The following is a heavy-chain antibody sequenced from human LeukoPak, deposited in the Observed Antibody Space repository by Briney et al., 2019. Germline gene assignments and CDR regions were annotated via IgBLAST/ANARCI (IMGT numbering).Heavy chain of an antibody. CDR2: IYSGGST. V-gene: IGHV3-53*01. CDR1: GFTGSSNY. J-gene: IGHJ6*03. D-gene: IGHD4-11*01. CDR3: ARDVTTVTTKSYYYYYMDV. Sequence: GGSLRLSCAASGFTGSSNYMSWVRQAPGKGLEWVSVIYSGGSTYYADSVKGRFTISRDNSKNTLYLQMNSLRAEDTAVYYCARDVTTVTTKSYYYYYMDVWGKGTTVTVSS.